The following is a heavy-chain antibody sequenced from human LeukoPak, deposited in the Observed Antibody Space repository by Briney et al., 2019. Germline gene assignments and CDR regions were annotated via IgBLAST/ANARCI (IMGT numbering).Heavy chain of an antibody. CDR1: GFTFSTYA. V-gene: IGHV3-23*01. D-gene: IGHD6-13*01. Sequence: PGGSLRLSCAASGFTFSTYATSWVRQAPGKGLEWVSTISGNGVSTYYANSVKGRFTISRDNSKNTLWLQMNSLRAEDTALYYCAKPQYDSSWYYFDYWGQGTLVTVSS. J-gene: IGHJ4*02. CDR2: ISGNGVST. CDR3: AKPQYDSSWYYFDY.